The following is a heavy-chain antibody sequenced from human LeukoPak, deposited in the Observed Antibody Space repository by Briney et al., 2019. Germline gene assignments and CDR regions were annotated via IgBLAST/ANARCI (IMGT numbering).Heavy chain of an antibody. V-gene: IGHV3-15*01. CDR2: INRKSDGGTT. CDR3: TTAMTTVVYKNDY. J-gene: IGHJ4*02. CDR1: GFSFSHAW. D-gene: IGHD4-23*01. Sequence: GGSLRLSCAASGFSFSHAWMTWVRQAPGKGLEWVGRINRKSDGGTTDYAAPVKGRFTISRDDSKNTLFLQMNSLKTEDTAFYYCTTAMTTVVYKNDYWGQGTLVTVSS.